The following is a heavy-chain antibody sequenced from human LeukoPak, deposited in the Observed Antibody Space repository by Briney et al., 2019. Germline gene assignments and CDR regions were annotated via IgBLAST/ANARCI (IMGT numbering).Heavy chain of an antibody. D-gene: IGHD3-3*01. CDR2: IYYSGST. V-gene: IGHV4-59*11. J-gene: IGHJ5*02. Sequence: SETLSLTCTVSGGSISSHYWSWIRQPPGKGLEWIGYIYYSGSTNYNPSLKSRVTISVDTSKNQFSLKLSSVTAADTAVYYCARGYYDFWSGPNWFDPWGQGTLVTVSS. CDR3: ARGYYDFWSGPNWFDP. CDR1: GGSISSHY.